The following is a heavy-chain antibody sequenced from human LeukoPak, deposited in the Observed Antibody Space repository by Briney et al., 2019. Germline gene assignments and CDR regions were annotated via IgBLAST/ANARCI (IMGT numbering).Heavy chain of an antibody. CDR1: GYSFTNYW. CDR2: IYPGGTDM. J-gene: IGHJ5*02. D-gene: IGHD2-15*01. CDR3: ARLGPSGGSSLSWLDP. V-gene: IGHV5-51*01. Sequence: GESLKISCKGSGYSFTNYWIAWVRQIPGKGLEGVGIIYPGGTDMRYRPSFQAPVTISAEKSLCTGYLQWGSLKASLTAMYYWARLGPSGGSSLSWLDPWGQGTLVTVSS.